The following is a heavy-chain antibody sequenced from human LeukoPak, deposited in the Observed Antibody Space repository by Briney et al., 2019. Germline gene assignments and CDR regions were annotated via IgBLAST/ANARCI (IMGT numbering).Heavy chain of an antibody. D-gene: IGHD3-10*01. V-gene: IGHV4-31*11. J-gene: IGHJ5*02. Sequence: PSETLSLTCVVSGGSISSGGYYWSWIRQHPGKGLEWIGYIYYSGSTYYNPSLKSRVTISVDTSKNQFSLKLSSVTAADTAVYYCARAPRRGSGFNWFDPWGQGTLVTVSS. CDR1: GGSISSGGYY. CDR3: ARAPRRGSGFNWFDP. CDR2: IYYSGST.